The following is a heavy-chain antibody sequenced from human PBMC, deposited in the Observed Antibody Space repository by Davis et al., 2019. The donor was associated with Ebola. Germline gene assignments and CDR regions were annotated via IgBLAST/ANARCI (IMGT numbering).Heavy chain of an antibody. D-gene: IGHD4-17*01. J-gene: IGHJ4*02. CDR1: GFTFSSYS. Sequence: GESQKISCAASGFTFSSYSMNWVRQAPGKGLEWVSSISSSSSYIYYADSVKGRFTISRDNAKNSLYLQMNSLRAEDTAVYYCARESAAVHFDYWGQGTLVTVSS. CDR3: ARESAAVHFDY. V-gene: IGHV3-21*01. CDR2: ISSSSSYI.